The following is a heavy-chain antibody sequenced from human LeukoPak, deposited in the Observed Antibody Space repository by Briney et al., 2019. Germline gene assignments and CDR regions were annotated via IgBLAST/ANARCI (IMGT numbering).Heavy chain of an antibody. Sequence: GGSLRLSCAASGSTFSSYSMNWVRQAPGKGLEWVSYITSSGSTMFYKDSVKGRFTISRDNAKNSLYLQMNSLRDDDTAVYYRAREAYSVSYSDYWGQGTLVTVSS. CDR1: GSTFSSYS. CDR2: ITSSGSTM. D-gene: IGHD1-26*01. CDR3: AREAYSVSYSDY. J-gene: IGHJ4*02. V-gene: IGHV3-48*02.